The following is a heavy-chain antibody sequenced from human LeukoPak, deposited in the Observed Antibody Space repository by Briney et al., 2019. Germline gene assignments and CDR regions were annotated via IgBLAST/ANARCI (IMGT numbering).Heavy chain of an antibody. Sequence: ASVKVSCKASGYTFTGYYMHWVRQAPGQGLEWMGWINPNSGGTNYAQKFQGRVTMTRDTSISTAYMELSRLRSEDTAVYYCARNYCGGDCYRAGAFDIWGQGTMVTVSS. CDR2: INPNSGGT. CDR1: GYTFTGYY. D-gene: IGHD2-21*02. V-gene: IGHV1-2*02. CDR3: ARNYCGGDCYRAGAFDI. J-gene: IGHJ3*02.